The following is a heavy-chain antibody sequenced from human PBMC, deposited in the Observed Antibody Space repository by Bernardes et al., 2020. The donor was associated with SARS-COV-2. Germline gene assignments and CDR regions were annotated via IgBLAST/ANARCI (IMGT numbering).Heavy chain of an antibody. V-gene: IGHV3-43*01. CDR3: AKDAGRLIYYFDY. J-gene: IGHJ4*02. CDR1: GFTFDDYS. CDR2: ITWDGGNT. D-gene: IGHD3-10*01. Sequence: GGSLRLFCAASGFTFDDYSMHWVRQVPGKGLEWVSLITWDGGNTYYADSVKGRFTISRDNSKNSLSLQMNSLRSEDTALYYCAKDAGRLIYYFDYWGQGTLVTVSS.